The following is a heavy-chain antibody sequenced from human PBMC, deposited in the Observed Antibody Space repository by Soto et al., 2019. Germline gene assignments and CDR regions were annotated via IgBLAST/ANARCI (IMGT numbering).Heavy chain of an antibody. CDR1: GFTFSRYW. J-gene: IGHJ4*02. D-gene: IGHD3-9*01. CDR2: INQDGTEK. V-gene: IGHV3-7*01. Sequence: GGSLRLSCATSGFTFSRYWMTWVRQVPGKGLEWVANINQDGTEKYYLASVKGRFTISRDNAKDSLDLQMNALSADDTAVYYCARSPYFFRGPLDYWGQGTLVT. CDR3: ARSPYFFRGPLDY.